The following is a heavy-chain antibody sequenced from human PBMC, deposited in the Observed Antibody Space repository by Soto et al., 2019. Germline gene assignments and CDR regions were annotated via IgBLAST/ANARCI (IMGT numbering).Heavy chain of an antibody. CDR2: IYHSGRT. CDR1: GGSIRSSTW. V-gene: IGHV4-4*02. Sequence: SEILSLTCAVSGGSIRSSTWWSWVRQPPGKGLEWIVEIYHSGRTNYNTSIKSPVTISVEKYKNQFSLKLSSVTAAHTPVYNCATGSIRRYSYSFWVANYGMDVWGQGTAVTVS. CDR3: ATGSIRRYSYSFWVANYGMDV. D-gene: IGHD5-18*01. J-gene: IGHJ6*02.